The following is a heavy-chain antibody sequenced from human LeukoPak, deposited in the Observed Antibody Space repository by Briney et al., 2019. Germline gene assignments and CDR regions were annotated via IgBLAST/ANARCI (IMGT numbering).Heavy chain of an antibody. CDR1: GFTFSSYW. V-gene: IGHV3-7*01. D-gene: IGHD4-17*01. J-gene: IGHJ4*02. CDR3: ARDPNYGDYADY. CDR2: IKQDGSEK. Sequence: GGSLRLSCAASGFTFSSYWVSWVRQAPGKGLEWVANIKQDGSEKYYVDSVKGRFTISRDNAKNTLYLQMNSLRAEDTAVYYCARDPNYGDYADYWGQGTLVTVSS.